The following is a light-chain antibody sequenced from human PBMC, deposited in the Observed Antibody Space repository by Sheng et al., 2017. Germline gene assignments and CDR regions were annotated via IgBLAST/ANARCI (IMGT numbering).Light chain of an antibody. J-gene: IGKJ2*01. V-gene: IGKV3-20*01. CDR2: GAS. Sequence: EIVMTQSPATLSVSPGERATLSCRASQTVDSNLAWYQQKPGQAPRLLIYGASSRATGIPDRFSGSGSGTDFTLTISRLEPEDFAVYYCQQYGSSPLYTFGQGTKLEIK. CDR3: QQYGSSPLYT. CDR1: QTVDSN.